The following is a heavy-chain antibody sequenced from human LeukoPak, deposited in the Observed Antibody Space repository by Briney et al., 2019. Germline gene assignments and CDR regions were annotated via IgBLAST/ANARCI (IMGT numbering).Heavy chain of an antibody. J-gene: IGHJ4*02. CDR1: GGSISSSSHY. D-gene: IGHD6-19*01. CDR2: IYYSGST. Sequence: SETLSLTCTVSGGSISSSSHYWGWIRQPPGKGLEWIGSIYYSGSTYYNPSLKSRVTISVDTSKNQFSLKLSSVTAADTAVYYCASSIAVAGHFDYRGQGTLVTVSS. CDR3: ASSIAVAGHFDY. V-gene: IGHV4-39*01.